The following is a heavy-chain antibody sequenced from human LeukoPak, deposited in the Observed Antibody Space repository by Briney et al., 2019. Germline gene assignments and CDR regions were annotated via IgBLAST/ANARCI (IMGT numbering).Heavy chain of an antibody. J-gene: IGHJ6*02. CDR2: ISWNSGSI. Sequence: PGGSLRLSCAASGFTFDDYAMHWVRQAPGKGLEWVSGISWNSGSIGYADSVKGRFTISRDNSKNTLNLQMNSPRAEDTAVYYCAKDVKGSSGYDLGGYYFYGMDVWGQGTTVTVSS. D-gene: IGHD3-22*01. CDR1: GFTFDDYA. V-gene: IGHV3-9*01. CDR3: AKDVKGSSGYDLGGYYFYGMDV.